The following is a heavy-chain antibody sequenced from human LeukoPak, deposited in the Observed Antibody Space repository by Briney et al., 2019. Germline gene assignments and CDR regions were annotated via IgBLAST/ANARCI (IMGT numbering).Heavy chain of an antibody. D-gene: IGHD3-3*01. J-gene: IGHJ5*02. V-gene: IGHV4-4*07. CDR2: IYTSGST. CDR3: ARGQLRFLEWLSFNWFDP. CDR1: GGSVSSYY. Sequence: PSETRSLTCTVSGGSVSSYYWSWIRQPAGKGLEWIGRIYTSGSTNYNPTLKSRVTISVDTSKNQFSLKLSSVTAADTHVYYCARGQLRFLEWLSFNWFDPWGQGTLVTVSS.